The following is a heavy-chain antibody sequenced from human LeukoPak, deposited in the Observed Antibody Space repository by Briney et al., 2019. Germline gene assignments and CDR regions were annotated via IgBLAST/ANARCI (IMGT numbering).Heavy chain of an antibody. J-gene: IGHJ4*02. CDR3: ASDSPPDY. CDR1: GLTFSRYS. CDR2: ISSSSSTI. Sequence: PGGSLRLSCAASGLTFSRYSMNWVRQTPGKGLEWVSYISSSSSTIYYADSVKGRFTISRDNAKNSLSLQMNSLRAEDTAVYYCASDSPPDYWGQGTLVTVSS. V-gene: IGHV3-48*01.